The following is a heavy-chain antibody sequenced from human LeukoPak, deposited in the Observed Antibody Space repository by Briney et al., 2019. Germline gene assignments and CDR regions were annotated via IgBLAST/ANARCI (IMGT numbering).Heavy chain of an antibody. CDR2: ICAYNGNT. D-gene: IGHD6-13*01. V-gene: IGHV1-18*01. J-gene: IGHJ6*02. CDR1: GYTFTSYG. CDR3: ASAMGIAAAGNDYGMDV. Sequence: ASVKVSCKASGYTFTSYGISWVRQTPGQGLEWMGWICAYNGNTNYAQKLQGRVTMTTDTSTSTAYMELRSLRSDDTAVYYCASAMGIAAAGNDYGMDVWGQGTTVTVSS.